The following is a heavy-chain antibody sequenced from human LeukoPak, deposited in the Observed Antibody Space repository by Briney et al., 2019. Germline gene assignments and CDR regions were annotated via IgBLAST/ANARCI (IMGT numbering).Heavy chain of an antibody. D-gene: IGHD3-22*01. Sequence: GGSLRLSWAAPGFNFSSYAMSWVRQAPGKGLEWVSAIICSGGSTYYADSVKGRFTISRDNSKNTLYLQMNSLRAEDTAVYYCAKETYYYDSSGYYYVGYFDYWGQGTLVTVSS. CDR1: GFNFSSYA. V-gene: IGHV3-23*01. J-gene: IGHJ4*02. CDR3: AKETYYYDSSGYYYVGYFDY. CDR2: IICSGGST.